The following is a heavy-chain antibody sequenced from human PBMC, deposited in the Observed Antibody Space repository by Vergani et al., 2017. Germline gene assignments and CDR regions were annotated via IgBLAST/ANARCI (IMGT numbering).Heavy chain of an antibody. V-gene: IGHV4-59*01. CDR2: IYYSGST. CDR1: GGSISSYY. CDR3: ASCFYDSSGYRPGGYFDY. Sequence: QVQLQESGPGLVKPSETLSLTCTVSGGSISSYYWRWIRQPPGKGLEWIGYIYYSGSTNYNPSLKSRVTISVDTSKNQFSLKLNFVTAADTAVYYCASCFYDSSGYRPGGYFDYWGQGTLVTVSS. J-gene: IGHJ4*02. D-gene: IGHD3-22*01.